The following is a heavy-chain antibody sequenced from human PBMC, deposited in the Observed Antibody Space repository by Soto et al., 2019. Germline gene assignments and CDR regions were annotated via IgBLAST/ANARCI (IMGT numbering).Heavy chain of an antibody. CDR3: ARFVVVPAPSVCFDP. J-gene: IGHJ5*02. CDR1: GYTFTSYA. CDR2: INAGNGNT. Sequence: ASVKVSCKASGYTFTSYAMHWVRQAPGQRLEWMGWINAGNGNTKYSQKFQGRVTITRDTSASTAYMELSSLRSEDTAVYYCARFVVVPAPSVCFDPWGQGPLVTVSS. D-gene: IGHD2-2*01. V-gene: IGHV1-3*01.